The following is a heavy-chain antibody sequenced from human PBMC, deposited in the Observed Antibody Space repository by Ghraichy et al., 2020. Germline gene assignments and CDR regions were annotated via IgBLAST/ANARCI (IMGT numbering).Heavy chain of an antibody. V-gene: IGHV4-39*01. CDR3: ARFDSTGWPHFDY. CDR2: IYDSGNS. CDR1: NGSISNSNYC. D-gene: IGHD6-19*01. J-gene: IGHJ4*02. Sequence: SQTLSLTCTVSNGSISNSNYCWAWIRQPPGKGLEWIATIYDSGNSFYNPSLKSRITISIDTSKNQFSLKLNSVTAADTAVFYCARFDSTGWPHFDYWGRGTVVTVSS.